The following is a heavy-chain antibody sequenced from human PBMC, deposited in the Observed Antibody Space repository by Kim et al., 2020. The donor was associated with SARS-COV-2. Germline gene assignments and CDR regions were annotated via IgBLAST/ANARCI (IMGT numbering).Heavy chain of an antibody. V-gene: IGHV4-39*01. CDR2: IYYSGST. D-gene: IGHD5-12*01. CDR1: GGSISSSSYY. CDR3: ARLGLRRDGYNLDY. J-gene: IGHJ4*02. Sequence: SETLSLTCTVSGGSISSSSYYWGWIRQPPGKGLEWIGSIYYSGSTYYNPSLKSRVTISVDTSKNQFSLKLSSVTAADTAVYYCARLGLRRDGYNLDYWGQGTLVTVSS.